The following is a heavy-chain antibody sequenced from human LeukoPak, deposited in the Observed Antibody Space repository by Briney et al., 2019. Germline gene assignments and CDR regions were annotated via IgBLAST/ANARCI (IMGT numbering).Heavy chain of an antibody. V-gene: IGHV1-8*01. J-gene: IGHJ6*03. D-gene: IGHD3-3*01. Sequence: ASVKVSCKASGYTFTSYDINWVRQATGQGLEWMGWMNPNSGNTGYAQKFQGRVTMTRNTSISTAYMELSSLRSEDTAVYYCASGRRQGMEWLHLSFYYYYMDVWGKGTTVTVSS. CDR2: MNPNSGNT. CDR1: GYTFTSYD. CDR3: ASGRRQGMEWLHLSFYYYYMDV.